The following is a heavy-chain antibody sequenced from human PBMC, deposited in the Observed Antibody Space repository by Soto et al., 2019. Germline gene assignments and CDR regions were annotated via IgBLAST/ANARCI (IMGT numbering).Heavy chain of an antibody. CDR2: IGTLHDT. Sequence: EVQLVESGGGLVQPGGSLRLSCAASGFTFSAYDMHWVRQPTGKGLEWVSAIGTLHDTYYPDSVKGRFTISRENAKNSLYFKMNSRPTGDTAVYYWARQASYWHGGGGWFDPWGQGTLVTVSS. CDR1: GFTFSAYD. CDR3: ARQASYWHGGGGWFDP. V-gene: IGHV3-13*01. J-gene: IGHJ5*02. D-gene: IGHD2-8*02.